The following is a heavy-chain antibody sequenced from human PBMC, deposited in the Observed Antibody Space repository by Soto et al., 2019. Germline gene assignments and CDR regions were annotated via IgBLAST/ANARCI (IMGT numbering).Heavy chain of an antibody. V-gene: IGHV3-23*01. Sequence: WGSLRLSCAASGFTFSSYAMSWVRQAPGKGLEWVSAISGSGGSTYYADSVKGRFTISRDNSKNTLYLQMNSLRAEDTAVYSCAKGIAAGDAFDIWGQGTMVTVSS. CDR3: AKGIAAGDAFDI. J-gene: IGHJ3*02. CDR2: ISGSGGST. CDR1: GFTFSSYA. D-gene: IGHD6-13*01.